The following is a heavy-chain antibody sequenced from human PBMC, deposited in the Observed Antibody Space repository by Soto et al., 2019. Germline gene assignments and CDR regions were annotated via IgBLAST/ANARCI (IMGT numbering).Heavy chain of an antibody. CDR1: GGSISSYY. CDR2: IYYSGST. CDR3: AGEPSTYYDFRVP. Sequence: SETLSLTCTVSGGSISSYYWSWIRQPPGKGLGWIGYIYYSGSTNYNPSLKSRLTISVDTSKNQFSLKLSSVTAADTAVYYCAGEPSTYYDFRVPWGQGTLVTVSS. V-gene: IGHV4-59*01. D-gene: IGHD3-3*01. J-gene: IGHJ5*02.